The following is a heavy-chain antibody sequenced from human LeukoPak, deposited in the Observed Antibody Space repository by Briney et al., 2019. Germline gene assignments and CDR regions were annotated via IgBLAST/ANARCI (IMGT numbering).Heavy chain of an antibody. CDR3: AKDLPLIVVVPAAITFDY. D-gene: IGHD2-2*02. V-gene: IGHV3-30*02. CDR2: IRYDGSNK. J-gene: IGHJ4*02. Sequence: PGGSLRLSCAASGFTFSSYGMHWVRQAPGTGLEWVAFIRYDGSNKYYADSVKGRFTISRDNSKNTLYLQMNSLRAEDTAVYYCAKDLPLIVVVPAAITFDYWGQGTLVTVSS. CDR1: GFTFSSYG.